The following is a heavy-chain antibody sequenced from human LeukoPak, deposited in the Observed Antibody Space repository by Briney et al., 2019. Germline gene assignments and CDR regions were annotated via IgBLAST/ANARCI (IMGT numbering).Heavy chain of an antibody. CDR1: GFIFNSHW. J-gene: IGHJ6*02. D-gene: IGHD3-10*01. CDR3: AIPPLSGSGSSRPLAGMDV. CDR2: IKQDGSEK. Sequence: GGSLRLSCAASGFIFNSHWMSWVRQGPGKGLEWVANIKQDGSEKYYVDSVKGRFTISRDNAKKSLYLQMNSLRAEDTAVYYCAIPPLSGSGSSRPLAGMDVWGQGTTVTVSS. V-gene: IGHV3-7*01.